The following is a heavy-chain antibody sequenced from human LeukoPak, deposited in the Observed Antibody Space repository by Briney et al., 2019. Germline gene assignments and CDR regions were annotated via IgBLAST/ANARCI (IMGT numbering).Heavy chain of an antibody. D-gene: IGHD5-18*01. J-gene: IGHJ3*02. Sequence: PSETLSLTCGVYGGSFSSYYWTWIRQPPGKGLEWIGEIHHSGSTNYNPSLKSRVTMSVDASKNHFSLKLSSVTAADTAVYYCARYSYGSLGPKDAFDIWGQGTLVTVSS. CDR1: GGSFSSYY. V-gene: IGHV4-34*01. CDR2: IHHSGST. CDR3: ARYSYGSLGPKDAFDI.